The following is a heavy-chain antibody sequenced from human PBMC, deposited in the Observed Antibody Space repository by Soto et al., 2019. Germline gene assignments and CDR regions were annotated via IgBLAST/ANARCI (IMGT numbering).Heavy chain of an antibody. D-gene: IGHD3-10*01. CDR1: GFTFSSDA. J-gene: IGHJ4*02. CDR3: AKDHLSGTSDY. Sequence: PGGSMRLSCAASGFTFSSDAMHWVRQAPGKGLEWVTLISYDGINKYYADSVKGRFTISRDNSNNTLYLQMDSLRVVDTCVYYCAKDHLSGTSDYWGREPWSPSPQ. CDR2: ISYDGINK. V-gene: IGHV3-30-3*01.